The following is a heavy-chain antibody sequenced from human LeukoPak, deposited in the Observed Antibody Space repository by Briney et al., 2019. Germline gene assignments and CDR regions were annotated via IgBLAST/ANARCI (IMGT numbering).Heavy chain of an antibody. V-gene: IGHV5-51*01. CDR3: ARRGLVGPAATLTGAFDI. D-gene: IGHD2-2*01. CDR1: GYSFTSYW. J-gene: IGHJ3*02. CDR2: IYPGDSGT. Sequence: GESLKISCMGSGYSFTSYWIGWVRQMPGKGLEWMGIIYPGDSGTRYSPSFQGQVTISADKSISTAYLQWSSLKASDTAMYYCARRGLVGPAATLTGAFDIWGQGTMVTVSS.